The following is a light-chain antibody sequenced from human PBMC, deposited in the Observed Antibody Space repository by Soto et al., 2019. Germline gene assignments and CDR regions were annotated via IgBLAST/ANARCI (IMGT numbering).Light chain of an antibody. CDR1: QSVSSN. V-gene: IGKV3-15*01. CDR3: QQSNDWPRT. CDR2: GAS. J-gene: IGKJ1*01. Sequence: EIVMTQSPATLSVSPGERATLSCRSSQSVSSNLAWYHQKPGQAPRLLIYGASTRATGIPARFSGSGSGTEFTLTISRLQSEDFAVYYCQQSNDWPRTFGQGTKVDIK.